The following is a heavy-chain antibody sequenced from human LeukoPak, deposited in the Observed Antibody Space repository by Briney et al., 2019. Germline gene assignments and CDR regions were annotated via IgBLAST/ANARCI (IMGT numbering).Heavy chain of an antibody. D-gene: IGHD2-21*01. CDR3: ARTVVVTYYYGMDV. V-gene: IGHV3-30-3*01. Sequence: GGSLRLSCAASGFTFSNCAMHWVRQAPGKGLEWVAVISYDGSNKYYADSVKGRFTISRDNSKNTLYLQMNSLRAEETAVYYCARTVVVTYYYGMDVWGQGTTVTVSS. CDR1: GFTFSNCA. CDR2: ISYDGSNK. J-gene: IGHJ6*02.